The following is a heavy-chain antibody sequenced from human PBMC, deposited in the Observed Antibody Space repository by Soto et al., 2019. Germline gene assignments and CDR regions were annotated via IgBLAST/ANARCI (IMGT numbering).Heavy chain of an antibody. CDR1: GGSFSGYY. D-gene: IGHD2-2*01. J-gene: IGHJ6*02. CDR2: INHSGST. Sequence: SETLSLTCAVYGGSFSGYYWSWIRQPPGKGLEWIGEINHSGSTNYNPSLKSRVTISVDTSKNQFSLKLSSVTAADTAVYYCARGTVVVPAAAGGMDVCGQRTTFT. CDR3: ARGTVVVPAAAGGMDV. V-gene: IGHV4-34*01.